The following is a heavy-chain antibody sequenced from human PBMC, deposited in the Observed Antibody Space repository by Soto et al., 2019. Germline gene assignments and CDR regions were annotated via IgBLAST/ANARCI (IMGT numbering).Heavy chain of an antibody. Sequence: QVQLVQSGAEVKKPGASVKVSCKASGYTFTNFYIHWVRQAPGQEPEWMGRINPRGGSTSHAQKCQGRVTMTRDTFTSTVYMDLSSLTSEDTAVYYCCRGLGGPLQSADAASADNAVAGRDVWGKGTTVTVSS. CDR2: INPRGGST. V-gene: IGHV1-46*03. CDR3: CRGLGGPLQSADAASADNAVAGRDV. J-gene: IGHJ6*04. CDR1: GYTFTNFY. D-gene: IGHD6-19*01.